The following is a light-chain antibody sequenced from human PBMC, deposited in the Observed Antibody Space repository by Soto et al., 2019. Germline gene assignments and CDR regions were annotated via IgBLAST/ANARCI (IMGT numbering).Light chain of an antibody. Sequence: EIVLTQSPATLSVSPGERATLSCRASQNVSSNLAWYQQKPGQAPRLLIYGASTRATGIPARFSGSGSGTEFALTISSLQSEDFAVYYCQQYNNWPPITFGQGTRLEIK. J-gene: IGKJ5*01. V-gene: IGKV3-15*01. CDR2: GAS. CDR3: QQYNNWPPIT. CDR1: QNVSSN.